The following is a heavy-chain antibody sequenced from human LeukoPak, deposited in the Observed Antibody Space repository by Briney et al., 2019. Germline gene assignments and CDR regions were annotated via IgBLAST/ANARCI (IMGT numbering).Heavy chain of an antibody. CDR3: SKFRGMIVASYFFDY. Sequence: PGGSLRLSCAASGFTFDTHAMSWVRQAPGKGLEGISTMSGHGHNVYYADSVKGRFTISRDNSKNTLYLHMTSLRAEDTAIYYCSKFRGMIVASYFFDYWGQGALVTVSS. CDR1: GFTFDTHA. V-gene: IGHV3-23*01. J-gene: IGHJ4*02. CDR2: MSGHGHNV. D-gene: IGHD3-22*01.